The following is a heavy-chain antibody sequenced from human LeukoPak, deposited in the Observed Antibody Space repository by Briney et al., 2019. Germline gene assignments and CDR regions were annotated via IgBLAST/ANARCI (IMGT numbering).Heavy chain of an antibody. CDR2: IKQDGSEK. J-gene: IGHJ3*02. D-gene: IGHD6-19*01. Sequence: GGSLRLSCAASGFTFRSYWMSWVRQAPGKGLEWVANIKQDGSEKNYVDSVKGRFTISRDNAKTSLYLQMNSLRAEDTAVYYCARGQWLPTDAFDIWAKGQWSPSLQ. CDR3: ARGQWLPTDAFDI. V-gene: IGHV3-7*01. CDR1: GFTFRSYW.